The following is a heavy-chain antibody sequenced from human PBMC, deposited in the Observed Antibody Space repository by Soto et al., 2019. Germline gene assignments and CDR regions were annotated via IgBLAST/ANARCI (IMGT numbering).Heavy chain of an antibody. CDR1: GFTFGSYA. D-gene: IGHD1-26*01. CDR2: ISYDGSNK. V-gene: IGHV3-30-3*01. J-gene: IGHJ6*02. Sequence: GSLRLSCAASGFTFGSYAMHWVRQAPGKGLEWVAVISYDGSNKYYADSVKGRFTISRDNSKNTLYLQMNSLRAEDTAVYYCARERFDPGSYYYYYGMDVWGQGTTVTVSS. CDR3: ARERFDPGSYYYYYGMDV.